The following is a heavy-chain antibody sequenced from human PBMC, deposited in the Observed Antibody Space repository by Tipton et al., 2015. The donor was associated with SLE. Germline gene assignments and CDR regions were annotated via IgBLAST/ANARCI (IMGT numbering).Heavy chain of an antibody. CDR1: GGSISSSSYY. CDR3: ARSYYDFWSGSVRGYFDY. D-gene: IGHD3-3*01. J-gene: IGHJ4*02. CDR2: IYYSGST. Sequence: TLSLTCTVSGGSISSSSYYWGWIRQPPGKGLEWIGYIYYSGSTNYNPSLKSRVTISVDTSKNQFSLKVSSVTAADTAIYYCARSYYDFWSGSVRGYFDYWGQGTLVTVSS. V-gene: IGHV4-61*05.